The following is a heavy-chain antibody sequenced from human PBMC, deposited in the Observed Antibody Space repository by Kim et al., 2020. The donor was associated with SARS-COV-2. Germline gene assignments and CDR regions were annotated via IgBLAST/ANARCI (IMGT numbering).Heavy chain of an antibody. D-gene: IGHD5-18*01. Sequence: SADSATGRITISRDHSKNTVYLQMNSLRADDTAVYYCAKRGAYNLPFGYWGQGTLVTVSS. J-gene: IGHJ4*02. CDR3: AKRGAYNLPFGY. V-gene: IGHV3-23*01.